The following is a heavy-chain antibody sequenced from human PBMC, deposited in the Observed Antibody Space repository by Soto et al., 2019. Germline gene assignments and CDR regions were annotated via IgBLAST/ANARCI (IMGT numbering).Heavy chain of an antibody. J-gene: IGHJ6*03. CDR3: ARVEARGWRLYYMDV. V-gene: IGHV3-48*01. CDR1: GFTFSSYS. CDR2: ISSSSSTI. Sequence: PGGSLRLSCAASGFTFSSYSMNWVRQAPGKGLEWVSYISSSSSTIYYADSVKGRFTISRDNAKNSLYLQMNSLRAEDTAVYYCARVEARGWRLYYMDVWGKGTTVTVSS. D-gene: IGHD6-19*01.